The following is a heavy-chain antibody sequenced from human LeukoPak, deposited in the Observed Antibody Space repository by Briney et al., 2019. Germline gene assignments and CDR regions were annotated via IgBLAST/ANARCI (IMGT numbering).Heavy chain of an antibody. CDR2: ISSSGSTI. Sequence: GGSLRLSCAASGFTFRDYHMSWIRQAPGKGLEWVSYISSSGSTIYYADSVKGRFTISRDNAKNSLYLQMNSLRAEDTAVYYCARDQTPITIFGVVILSPTVDYWGQGTLVTVSS. CDR1: GFTFRDYH. V-gene: IGHV3-11*01. CDR3: ARDQTPITIFGVVILSPTVDY. D-gene: IGHD3-3*01. J-gene: IGHJ4*02.